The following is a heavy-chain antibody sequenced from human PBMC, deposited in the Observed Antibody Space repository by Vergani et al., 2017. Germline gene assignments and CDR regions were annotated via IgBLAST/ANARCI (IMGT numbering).Heavy chain of an antibody. V-gene: IGHV3-30*02. CDR1: GFTFSTCA. Sequence: VQLLESGGSLKQPGGSVRLSCAASGFTFSTCAMHWVRQAPGKGLEWLAYIGKDGINTRYRDAVKGRFTVSRDNSKDILYLQMDSLRSEDTALYYCAKYLRDSTDGLPDSWGPGTLVIVSS. J-gene: IGHJ4*02. D-gene: IGHD2-21*02. CDR2: IGKDGINT. CDR3: AKYLRDSTDGLPDS.